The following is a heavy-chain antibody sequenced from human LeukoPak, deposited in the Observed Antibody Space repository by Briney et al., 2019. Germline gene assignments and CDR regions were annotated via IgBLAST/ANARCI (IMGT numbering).Heavy chain of an antibody. J-gene: IGHJ4*02. CDR2: INHSGST. CDR1: GGSFSGYY. CDR3: ARGRTPLYYYGSGSFYDY. V-gene: IGHV4-34*01. D-gene: IGHD3-10*01. Sequence: SETLSLTCAVYGGSFSGYYWSWIRQPPGKGLEWIGEINHSGSTNYNPSLKSRVTISVDTSKNQLSLKLSSVTAADTAVYYCARGRTPLYYYGSGSFYDYWGQGTLVTVSS.